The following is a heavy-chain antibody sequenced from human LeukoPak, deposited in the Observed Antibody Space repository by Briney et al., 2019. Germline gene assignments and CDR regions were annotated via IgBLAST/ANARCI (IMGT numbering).Heavy chain of an antibody. D-gene: IGHD6-13*01. CDR2: IKPDGSEK. V-gene: IGHV3-7*01. CDR1: GLTFSSHW. Sequence: GGSLRLPCAASGLTFSSHWMSWVRQAPGKGLEWVANIKPDGSEKYFVDSVKGRFTVSRDNAKNSLYLQMTSLRVEDTAVYYCARYLGSTSNPPFDYWGQGTLVSVSS. CDR3: ARYLGSTSNPPFDY. J-gene: IGHJ4*02.